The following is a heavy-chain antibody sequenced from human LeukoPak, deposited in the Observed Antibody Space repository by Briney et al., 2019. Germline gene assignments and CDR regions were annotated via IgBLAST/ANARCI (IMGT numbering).Heavy chain of an antibody. V-gene: IGHV3-11*01. CDR3: GTHAGRTGSDD. J-gene: IGHJ4*02. CDR2: ISGSGNDI. Sequence: PGGSLRLSCATSEFIFSGYYMSWIRQAPGKGLEWVSYISGSGNDISYADSVKGRFTISRDNAKGSLYLQMNSLRAADTAVYYCGTHAGRTGSDDWGQGTLVTVSS. CDR1: EFIFSGYY. D-gene: IGHD3/OR15-3a*01.